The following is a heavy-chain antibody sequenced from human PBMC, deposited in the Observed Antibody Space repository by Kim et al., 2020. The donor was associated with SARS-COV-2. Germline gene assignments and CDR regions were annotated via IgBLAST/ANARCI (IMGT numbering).Heavy chain of an antibody. CDR3: ARVRVSSYWYDYFDH. Sequence: GGSLRLSCTASGFNFSNYWMTWVRQAPGKGLEWVANTRQDGSEKYYLVSVRGRFSISRDNAKNSLQLQMNSLRAEDTAVYYCARVRVSSYWYDYFDHWGQGTLVTVS. D-gene: IGHD6-13*01. CDR2: TRQDGSEK. V-gene: IGHV3-7*01. CDR1: GFNFSNYW. J-gene: IGHJ4*02.